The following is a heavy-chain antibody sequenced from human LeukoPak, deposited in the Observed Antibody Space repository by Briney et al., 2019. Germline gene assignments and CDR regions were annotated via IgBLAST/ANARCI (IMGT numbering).Heavy chain of an antibody. V-gene: IGHV3-23*01. CDR2: ISFSGANT. CDR1: GFTFSSYA. Sequence: PGGSLRLSCAASGFTFSSYAMSWVRQAPGKGLEWVSAISFSGANTYYADSAKGRFTISRDNAKNSLYLQMNSLRAEDTAVYYCAREGIRWAFDIWGQGTMVTVSS. CDR3: AREGIRWAFDI. D-gene: IGHD3-16*01. J-gene: IGHJ3*02.